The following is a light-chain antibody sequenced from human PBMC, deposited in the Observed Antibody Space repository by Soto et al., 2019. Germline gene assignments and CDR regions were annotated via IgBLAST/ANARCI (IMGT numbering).Light chain of an antibody. J-gene: IGKJ1*01. V-gene: IGKV3-11*01. CDR2: DAS. CDR1: QSVSSY. CDR3: QQRSNWPRWT. Sequence: FVLTQSPATLSLSPGERATLSCRASQSVSSYLAWYQQKPGQAPRLLIYDASNRATGIPARFSGSGSGTYFTLTISSLEPEDFAVYYCQQRSNWPRWTFGQGTKVEIK.